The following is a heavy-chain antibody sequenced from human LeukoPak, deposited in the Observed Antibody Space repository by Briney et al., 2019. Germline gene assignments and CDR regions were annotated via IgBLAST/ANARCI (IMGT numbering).Heavy chain of an antibody. CDR2: INHSGST. J-gene: IGHJ4*02. V-gene: IGHV4-34*01. Sequence: SETLSLTCAVYGGSFSGYYWSWIRQPPGKGLEWIGEINHSGSTNYNPSLKSRVTISVDTSKNQFSLKLSSVTAADTAAYYCARLRADYWGQGTLVTVSS. CDR1: GGSFSGYY. CDR3: ARLRADY.